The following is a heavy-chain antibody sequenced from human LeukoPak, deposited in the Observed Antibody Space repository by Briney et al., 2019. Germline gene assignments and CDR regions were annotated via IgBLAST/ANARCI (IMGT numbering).Heavy chain of an antibody. CDR1: GFTFNNYG. D-gene: IGHD3-10*01. V-gene: IGHV3-30*02. Sequence: GGSLRLSCAASGFTFNNYGLHWVRQAPGKGLEWVAFIRYNGNNQYYADSVKGRFTISRDNSKNTLYLQMNSLKGDDTAVYYCAKDSAFYYIDVWGKGTTVIISS. J-gene: IGHJ6*03. CDR2: IRYNGNNQ. CDR3: AKDSAFYYIDV.